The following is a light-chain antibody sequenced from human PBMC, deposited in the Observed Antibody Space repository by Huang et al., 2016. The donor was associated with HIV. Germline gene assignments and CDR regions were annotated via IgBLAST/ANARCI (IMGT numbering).Light chain of an antibody. CDR3: QQSSSPPPT. V-gene: IGKV1-39*01. CDR1: QSVTKY. J-gene: IGKJ3*01. CDR2: GAS. Sequence: DIQMTQSPSSLSASVGDRVTITCRATQSVTKYLNWYQQKPGKAPKRLIYGASSLPTGVPSRFSGSGSGTDFTLTISSLQPEDFATYYCQQSSSPPPTFGPGTKVDIK.